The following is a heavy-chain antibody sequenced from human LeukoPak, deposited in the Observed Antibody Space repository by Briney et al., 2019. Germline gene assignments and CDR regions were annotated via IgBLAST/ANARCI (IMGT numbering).Heavy chain of an antibody. D-gene: IGHD1-26*01. Sequence: SVKVSCKASGGTFSSYAISWVRQASGQGLEWMGRIIPILGIANYAQKFQGRVTITADKSTSTAYMELSSLRSEDTAVYYCARAGVGATDAFDIWGQGTMVTVSS. J-gene: IGHJ3*02. CDR3: ARAGVGATDAFDI. CDR2: IIPILGIA. CDR1: GGTFSSYA. V-gene: IGHV1-69*04.